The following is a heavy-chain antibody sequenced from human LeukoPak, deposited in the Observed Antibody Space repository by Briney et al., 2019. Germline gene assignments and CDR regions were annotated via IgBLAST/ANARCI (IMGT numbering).Heavy chain of an antibody. CDR1: GFTFSSYW. V-gene: IGHV3-74*01. D-gene: IGHD3-10*01. CDR2: INSDGSST. Sequence: GGSLRLSCAASGFTFSSYWMHWVRQAPGKGLVWVSRINSDGSSTSYVDSVKGRFTISRDNAKNTLYLQMNSLRAEDTAVYYCARGGGVIIRGFDYWGRGTLVTVSS. J-gene: IGHJ4*02. CDR3: ARGGGVIIRGFDY.